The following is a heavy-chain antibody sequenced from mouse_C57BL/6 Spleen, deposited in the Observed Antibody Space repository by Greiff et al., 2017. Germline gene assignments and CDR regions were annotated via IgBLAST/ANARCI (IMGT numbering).Heavy chain of an antibody. V-gene: IGHV3-1*01. Sequence: EVQLMESGPGMVKPSQSLSLTCTVTGYSITSGYDWHWIRHFPGNKLEWMCYISYSGSTNYNPSLKSRISITHDTSKNHFFLRLNSVTTEDTATYYCARGAETGTEGYVEVWGTGTTVTVSS. D-gene: IGHD4-1*01. CDR3: ARGAETGTEGYVEV. J-gene: IGHJ1*03. CDR2: ISYSGST. CDR1: GYSITSGYD.